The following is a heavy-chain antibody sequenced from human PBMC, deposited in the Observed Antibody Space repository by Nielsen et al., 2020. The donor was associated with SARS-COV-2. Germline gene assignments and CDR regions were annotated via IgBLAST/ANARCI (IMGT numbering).Heavy chain of an antibody. J-gene: IGHJ4*02. CDR1: GGSFSGYY. D-gene: IGHD2-2*01. CDR2: INHSGST. V-gene: IGHV4-34*01. CDR3: ARASRVVPAAIRAYFDY. Sequence: SETLSLTCAVYGGSFSGYYWSWIRQPPGKGLEWIGEINHSGSTNYNPSLKSRVTISVDMSKNQFSLKLSSVTAADTAVYYCARASRVVPAAIRAYFDYWGQGTLVTVSS.